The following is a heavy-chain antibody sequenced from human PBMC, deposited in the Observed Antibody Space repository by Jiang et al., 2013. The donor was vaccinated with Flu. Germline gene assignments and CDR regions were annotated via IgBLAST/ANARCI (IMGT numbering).Heavy chain of an antibody. CDR1: GYTFTSYA. CDR3: ARDIAFYRSTSSYGMDV. Sequence: ELKKPGASVKVSCKASGYTFTSYAMNWVRQAPGQGLEWMGWINTNTGNPTYAQGFTGRFVFSLDTSVSTAYLQISSLKAEDTAVYYCARDIAFYRSTSSYGMDVWGQGTTVTVSS. CDR2: INTNTGNP. V-gene: IGHV7-4-1*02. D-gene: IGHD2-2*01. J-gene: IGHJ6*02.